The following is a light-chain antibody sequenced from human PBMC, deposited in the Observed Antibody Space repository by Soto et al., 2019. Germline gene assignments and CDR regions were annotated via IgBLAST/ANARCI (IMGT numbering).Light chain of an antibody. CDR3: AAWDDSLRAVV. J-gene: IGLJ2*01. CDR2: RNH. CDR1: RSNIGTYA. Sequence: QSVLTQSPSASATPGQRVIISCSGSRSNIGTYAVNWYQQLPGTAPTLLIFRNHQRPSGVPDRFSGSKSGTSASLAISGPQSEDEADYYCAAWDDSLRAVVFGGGTKQTVL. V-gene: IGLV1-44*01.